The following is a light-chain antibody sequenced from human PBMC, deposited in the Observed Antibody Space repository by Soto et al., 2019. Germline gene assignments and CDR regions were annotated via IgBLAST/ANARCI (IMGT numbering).Light chain of an antibody. CDR2: AAS. Sequence: IPMTQSPSSLFASVRDRVTITCRASQTISNYLNWYQQKPGRAPNLLIYAASSLQSGLPSRFSGSGSGTDFTLTISSLQPEDFATYYCQQGYSVPLTFGGGTKVDIK. V-gene: IGKV1-39*01. J-gene: IGKJ4*01. CDR1: QTISNY. CDR3: QQGYSVPLT.